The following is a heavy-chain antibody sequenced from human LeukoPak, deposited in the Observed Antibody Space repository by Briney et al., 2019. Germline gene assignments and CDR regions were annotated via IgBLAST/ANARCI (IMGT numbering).Heavy chain of an antibody. J-gene: IGHJ6*02. Sequence: GSSVKVSCKASGGTFSSYAISWVRQAPGQGLEWMGRIIPVLGIANYAQKFQGRVTITADKSTSTAYMELSSLRSEDTAVYYCARDELDYGGNSGYYYYGMDVWGQGTTVNGSS. CDR3: ARDELDYGGNSGYYYYGMDV. CDR1: GGTFSSYA. V-gene: IGHV1-69*04. D-gene: IGHD4-23*01. CDR2: IIPVLGIA.